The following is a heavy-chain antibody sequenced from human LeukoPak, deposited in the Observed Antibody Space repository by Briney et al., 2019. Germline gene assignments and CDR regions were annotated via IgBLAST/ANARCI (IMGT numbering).Heavy chain of an antibody. CDR1: GFTFSSYW. J-gene: IGHJ4*02. Sequence: PGGSLRLSCAASGFTFSSYWMSWVRQAPGKGLEWVAYIKQDGSEKYYVDSVKGRFTISRDNAKNSLYLQMDSLRAEDTAVYYCARDYLYYYGSGSYRYWGQGTLVTVSS. CDR3: ARDYLYYYGSGSYRY. CDR2: IKQDGSEK. D-gene: IGHD3-10*01. V-gene: IGHV3-7*01.